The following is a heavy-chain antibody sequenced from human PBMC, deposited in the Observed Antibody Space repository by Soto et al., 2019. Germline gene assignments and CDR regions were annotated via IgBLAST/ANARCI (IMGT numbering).Heavy chain of an antibody. J-gene: IGHJ4*02. D-gene: IGHD5-12*01. CDR3: ARGVATVVTSYFDY. V-gene: IGHV4-34*01. Sequence: QVQLQQWGAGLLKPSETLSLTCAVYGGSFSGYYWSRIRQPPGKGLEWSGEINHSGSTNYNPSLRSRVTISVDTSKNRFSLKLSSVTAADTAVYYCARGVATVVTSYFDYWGQGTLVTVSS. CDR2: INHSGST. CDR1: GGSFSGYY.